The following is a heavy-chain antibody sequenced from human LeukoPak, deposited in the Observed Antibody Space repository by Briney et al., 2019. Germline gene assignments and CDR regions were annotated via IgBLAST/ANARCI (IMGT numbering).Heavy chain of an antibody. CDR1: GFTFSSYS. V-gene: IGHV3-48*01. CDR2: ISSSSSTI. D-gene: IGHD3-16*02. CDR3: ARVGYDYVWGSYRTRYFDY. J-gene: IGHJ4*02. Sequence: PGGSLRLSCAASGFTFSSYSMNWVRQAPGKGLVWVSHISSSSSTIYYADSVKGRFTISRDNAKNSLYLQMNSLRAEDTAVYYCARVGYDYVWGSYRTRYFDYWGQGTLVTVSS.